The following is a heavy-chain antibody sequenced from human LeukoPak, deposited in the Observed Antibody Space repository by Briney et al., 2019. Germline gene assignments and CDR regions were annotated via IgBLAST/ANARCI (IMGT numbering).Heavy chain of an antibody. J-gene: IGHJ5*02. CDR2: IYPDDSDA. D-gene: IGHD2-8*02. V-gene: IGHV5-51*01. CDR1: GYTIGSFGSYW. CDR3: ARGRTGFCSGGGCSHNWLEP. Sequence: GESLKISCKGSGYTIGSFGSYWIAWVRRMPGKGLEWVGIIYPDDSDARFSPSFQGQEGQVTMSADKSINTAYLQWSALTASDSAMYYCARGRTGFCSGGGCSHNWLEPWGQGTLVTVSS.